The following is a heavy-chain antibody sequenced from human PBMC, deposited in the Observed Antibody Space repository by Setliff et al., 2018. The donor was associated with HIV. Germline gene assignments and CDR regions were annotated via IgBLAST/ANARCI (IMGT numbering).Heavy chain of an antibody. CDR3: ARGAPYCNHGVCHLFDY. CDR1: GESFSGYY. V-gene: IGHV4-34*01. D-gene: IGHD2-8*01. CDR2: INHSGRA. Sequence: TLSLTCAVYGESFSGYYWTWIRQPAGKGLEWLGEINHSGRARYNPSLKSRVTILVDTSKNQFSLRLSSVTAADTAVYYCARGAPYCNHGVCHLFDYWGHGNRVTVSS. J-gene: IGHJ4*01.